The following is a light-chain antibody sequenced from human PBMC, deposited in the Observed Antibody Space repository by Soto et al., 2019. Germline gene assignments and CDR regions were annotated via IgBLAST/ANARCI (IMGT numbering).Light chain of an antibody. CDR2: GAS. CDR1: QSVRRN. J-gene: IGKJ4*01. CDR3: HQYNMWPPLI. Sequence: EIVMTQSPATLSVSPGESATLSCRASQSVRRNLAWYQQKPGQAPRLLIYGASTRATGIPARFSGSGSGTEFTLTISSLQSEDFAVYYCHQYNMWPPLIFGGGTKVEIK. V-gene: IGKV3-15*01.